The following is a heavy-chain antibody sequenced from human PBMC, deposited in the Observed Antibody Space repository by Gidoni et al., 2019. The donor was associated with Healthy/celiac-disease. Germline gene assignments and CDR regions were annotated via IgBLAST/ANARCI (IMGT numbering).Heavy chain of an antibody. V-gene: IGHV3-64D*06. Sequence: EVQLVESGGGLVQPGGSLRLSCSASGLPFSSYAMHWVRQAPGKGLEYVSAISSNGGSTYYADSVKGRFTISRDNSKNTLYLQMSSLRAEDTAVYYCVKDRRYCSSTSCYGYYYYGMDVWGQGTTVTVSS. CDR2: ISSNGGST. CDR3: VKDRRYCSSTSCYGYYYYGMDV. CDR1: GLPFSSYA. D-gene: IGHD2-2*01. J-gene: IGHJ6*02.